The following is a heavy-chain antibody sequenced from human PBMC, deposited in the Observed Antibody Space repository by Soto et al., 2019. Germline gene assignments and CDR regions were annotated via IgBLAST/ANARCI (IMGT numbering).Heavy chain of an antibody. Sequence: GGSLRLSCAASGFTFTRYSMNWVRQAPGKGLEWVSSISSTTNYIYYGDSMKGRFTISRDNARNSLYLEMNSLRAEDTAVYYCARESEDLTSNFDYWGQGTLVTVSS. J-gene: IGHJ4*02. CDR1: GFTFTRYS. CDR2: ISSTTNYI. V-gene: IGHV3-21*06. CDR3: ARESEDLTSNFDY.